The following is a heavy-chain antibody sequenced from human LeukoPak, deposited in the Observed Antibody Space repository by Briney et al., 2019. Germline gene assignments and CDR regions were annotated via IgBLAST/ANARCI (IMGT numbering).Heavy chain of an antibody. V-gene: IGHV1-46*01. CDR3: ARGGVDTAMVPLPDY. J-gene: IGHJ4*02. CDR1: GYTFTSYY. CDR2: INPSGGST. D-gene: IGHD5-18*01. Sequence: ASVKVSCKPSGYTFTSYYMHWVRQAPGQGLEWMGIINPSGGSTSYAQKFQGRVTMTRDMSTSTVYMELSSLRSEDTAVYYCARGGVDTAMVPLPDYWCQGTLVTVSS.